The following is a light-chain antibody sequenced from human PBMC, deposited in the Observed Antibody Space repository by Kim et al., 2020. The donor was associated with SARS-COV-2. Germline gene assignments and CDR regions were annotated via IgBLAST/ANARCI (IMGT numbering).Light chain of an antibody. V-gene: IGLV2-11*01. Sequence: QSALTQPRSVSGSPGQSVTISCTGTSSDVGGYNYVSWYQQHPGKAPKLMIYDVTERPSGVPDRFSASKSGNTASLTISGLQAEDEADYYCCSYAGSPPYVFGTGTEVTVL. CDR2: DVT. CDR3: CSYAGSPPYV. CDR1: SSDVGGYNY. J-gene: IGLJ1*01.